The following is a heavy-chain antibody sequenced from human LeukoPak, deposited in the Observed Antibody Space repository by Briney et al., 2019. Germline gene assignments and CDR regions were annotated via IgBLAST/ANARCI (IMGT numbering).Heavy chain of an antibody. CDR2: ISAYNGNT. Sequence: ASVKVSCKASGYTFTSYGISWVRQAPGQGLEWMGWISAYNGNTNYAQKLQGRVTMTTDTSTSTAYMELRSLRSDDTAVYYCARGELSLLPFYYYYGMDVWGQGTTVTVSS. CDR3: ARGELSLLPFYYYYGMDV. D-gene: IGHD1-26*01. CDR1: GYTFTSYG. V-gene: IGHV1-18*01. J-gene: IGHJ6*02.